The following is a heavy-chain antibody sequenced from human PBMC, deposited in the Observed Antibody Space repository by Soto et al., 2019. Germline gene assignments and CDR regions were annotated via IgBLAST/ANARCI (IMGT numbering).Heavy chain of an antibody. Sequence: GESLKISCKGSGYSFTSYWIGWVRQMPGKGLEWMGIIYPGDSDTRYSPSFQGQVTISADKSISTAYLQWSSLKASDTAMYYCARPSGSSGWDNWFDPWGQGTLVTVSS. J-gene: IGHJ5*02. CDR2: IYPGDSDT. V-gene: IGHV5-51*01. CDR1: GYSFTSYW. D-gene: IGHD6-19*01. CDR3: ARPSGSSGWDNWFDP.